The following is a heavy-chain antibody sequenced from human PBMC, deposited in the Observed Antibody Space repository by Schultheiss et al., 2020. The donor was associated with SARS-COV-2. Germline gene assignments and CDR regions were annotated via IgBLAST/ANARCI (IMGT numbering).Heavy chain of an antibody. CDR3: ARGDGRSYGMDV. CDR2: IYYTGIT. Sequence: SETLSLTCTVSGGSLSRNTYYWAWIRQPQGRELEYIGNIYYTGITNYNPSLKGRLSMSVDTSKNQFSLKLSSVTAADTAVYYCARGDGRSYGMDVWGQGSTVTVAS. CDR1: GGSLSRNTYY. J-gene: IGHJ6*02. V-gene: IGHV4-39*07. D-gene: IGHD2-15*01.